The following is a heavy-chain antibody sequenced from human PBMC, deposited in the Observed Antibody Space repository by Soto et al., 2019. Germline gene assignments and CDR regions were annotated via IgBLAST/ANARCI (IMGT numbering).Heavy chain of an antibody. J-gene: IGHJ5*02. CDR2: IIPIFGTA. CDR1: GGTFSSYA. D-gene: IGHD2-2*01. Sequence: ASVKVSCKASGGTFSSYAISWVRQAPGQGLEWMGGIIPIFGTANYAQKFQGRVTITADESTSTAYMELSSLRSEDTAVYYCARDSRGGNWFDPWGQGTLVTVSS. V-gene: IGHV1-69*13. CDR3: ARDSRGGNWFDP.